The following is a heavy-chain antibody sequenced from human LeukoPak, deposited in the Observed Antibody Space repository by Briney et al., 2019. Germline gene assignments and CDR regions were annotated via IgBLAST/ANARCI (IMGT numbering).Heavy chain of an antibody. Sequence: RGSLRLSCAASGFTFSNYWMHSVRQAPGKGLVWVSRINIDGRRTNYADSVQGRVTISRDNAKNTLYLQMNSLRAEDTAVYYCADLGINMIGGVWGKGTTVTISS. CDR1: GFTFSNYW. V-gene: IGHV3-74*01. D-gene: IGHD3-10*02. CDR3: ADLGINMIGGV. J-gene: IGHJ6*04. CDR2: INIDGRRT.